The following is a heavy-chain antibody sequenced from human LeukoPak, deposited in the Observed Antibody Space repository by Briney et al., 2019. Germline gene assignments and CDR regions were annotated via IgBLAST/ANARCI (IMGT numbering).Heavy chain of an antibody. D-gene: IGHD5/OR15-5a*01. J-gene: IGHJ4*02. CDR2: VYYIGST. CDR1: GGSTPSSSYY. Sequence: SEPMSLTCTVLGGSTPSSSYYWGWIRHPPGKGLEWIGRVYYIGSTSYNPSLTSRVTISVETPKNQFSPKLTSVAAADTAVYYCAGVASKVVDYWGQGTLVTVSS. CDR3: AGVASKVVDY. V-gene: IGHV4-39*07.